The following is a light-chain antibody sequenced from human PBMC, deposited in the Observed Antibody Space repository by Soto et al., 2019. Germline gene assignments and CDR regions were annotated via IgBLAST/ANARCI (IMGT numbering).Light chain of an antibody. CDR3: QSYDSSLIGSV. CDR2: GNS. Sequence: QSVLTQPPSVSGAPGQRVTISCTGSSSNIGAGYDVHWYQQLPGTAPKLLIYGNSNRPSGVPDRFSGSKSGTSASLAITGLQAEDEADYYCQSYDSSLIGSVFGGGTQLTVL. V-gene: IGLV1-40*01. J-gene: IGLJ3*02. CDR1: SSNIGAGYD.